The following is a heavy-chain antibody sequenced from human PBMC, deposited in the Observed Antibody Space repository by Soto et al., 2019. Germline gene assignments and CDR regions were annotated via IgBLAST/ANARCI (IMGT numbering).Heavy chain of an antibody. Sequence: QVQLQESGPGLVKPSQTLSLTCTVSGGSISSGDYYWSWIRQPPGKGLEWIGYIHYSGSTSYNPSLTSRVTISVDTSKNQFSLKLSSVTAADTAVYYCARSYYDFWSGYGPLQNWFDPWGQGTLVTVSS. CDR2: IHYSGST. J-gene: IGHJ5*02. D-gene: IGHD3-3*01. CDR1: GGSISSGDYY. V-gene: IGHV4-30-4*01. CDR3: ARSYYDFWSGYGPLQNWFDP.